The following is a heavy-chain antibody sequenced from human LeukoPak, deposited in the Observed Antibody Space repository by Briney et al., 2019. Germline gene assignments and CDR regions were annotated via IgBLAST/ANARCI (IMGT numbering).Heavy chain of an antibody. V-gene: IGHV3-21*01. J-gene: IGHJ4*02. Sequence: PGGSLRLSCAASGFTFSSYNINWVRQAPGKGLEWVSSISSDSNYIYYADSVKGRFNISRDNAKNSLFLQMNSLRAEDTAMYYCTRDPGGVTKTYYLDYWGQGALVTVSS. CDR1: GFTFSSYN. CDR3: TRDPGGVTKTYYLDY. D-gene: IGHD4-23*01. CDR2: ISSDSNYI.